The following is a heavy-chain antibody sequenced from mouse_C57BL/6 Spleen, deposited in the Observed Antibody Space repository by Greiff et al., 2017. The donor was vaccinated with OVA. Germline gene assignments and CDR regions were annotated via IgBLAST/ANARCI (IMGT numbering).Heavy chain of an antibody. D-gene: IGHD2-4*01. CDR2: IRLKSDNYAT. V-gene: IGHV6-3*01. Sequence: EVKLQESGGGLVQPGGSMKLSCVASGFTFSNYWMNWVRQSPEKGLEWVAQIRLKSDNYATHYAESVKGRFTISRDDSKSSVYLQMNNLRAEDTGIYYCTAEYDYQGAMDYWGQGTSVTVSS. J-gene: IGHJ4*01. CDR3: TAEYDYQGAMDY. CDR1: GFTFSNYW.